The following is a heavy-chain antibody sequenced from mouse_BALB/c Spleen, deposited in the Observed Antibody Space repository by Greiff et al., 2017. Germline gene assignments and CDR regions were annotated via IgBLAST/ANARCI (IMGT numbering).Heavy chain of an antibody. CDR3: ARRYGLYYYAMDY. Sequence: EVNLVESGGGLVKPGGSLKLSCAASGFTFSSYAMSWVRQTPEKRLEWVASISSGGSTYYPDSVKGRFTISRDNARNILYLQMSSLRSEDTAMYYCARRYGLYYYAMDYWGQGTSVTVSS. J-gene: IGHJ4*01. D-gene: IGHD2-10*02. V-gene: IGHV5-6-5*01. CDR1: GFTFSSYA. CDR2: ISSGGST.